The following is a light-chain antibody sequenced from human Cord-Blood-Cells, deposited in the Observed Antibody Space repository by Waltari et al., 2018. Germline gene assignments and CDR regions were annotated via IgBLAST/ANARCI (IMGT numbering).Light chain of an antibody. J-gene: IGKJ4*01. CDR1: QDISNY. CDR3: QQYDNLRALT. Sequence: DIQMTQSPSSLSAAVGDRVTITCQASQDISNYLNWYQQKPGKAPKLLIYDASNLETGVPSRFSGSGSGTDFTFTISRLQPEDIATYYFQQYDNLRALTFGGGTKVEIK. CDR2: DAS. V-gene: IGKV1-33*01.